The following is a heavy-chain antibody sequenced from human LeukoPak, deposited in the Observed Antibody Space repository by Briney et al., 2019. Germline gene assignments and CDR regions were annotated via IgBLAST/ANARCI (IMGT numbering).Heavy chain of an antibody. Sequence: GGSLRLSCAGSGFTFSTYTMNWVRQAPGKGLEWVAAITSSSRYIHYADSLKGRFTISRDNAKKSLYLQMSSLRAEDTAVYHCAREAGYGSGTYSDYYFYYMDVWGKGTTVTVSS. J-gene: IGHJ6*03. CDR1: GFTFSTYT. V-gene: IGHV3-21*01. D-gene: IGHD3-10*01. CDR3: AREAGYGSGTYSDYYFYYMDV. CDR2: ITSSSRYI.